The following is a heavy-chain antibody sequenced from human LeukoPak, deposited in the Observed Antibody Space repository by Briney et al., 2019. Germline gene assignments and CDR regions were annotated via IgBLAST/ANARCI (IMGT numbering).Heavy chain of an antibody. CDR1: GYTFTSYF. V-gene: IGHV1-46*01. Sequence: ASVTVSCKASGYTFTSYFMHWVRQAPGQGLEWMGLINPRGGTTRYAQKFQGRVTMTRDTSTSTVYMELSSLRSEDTAMYYCARDRTHYYDSSGYYSRWEYWGQGTLVTVSS. J-gene: IGHJ4*02. D-gene: IGHD3-22*01. CDR3: ARDRTHYYDSSGYYSRWEY. CDR2: INPRGGTT.